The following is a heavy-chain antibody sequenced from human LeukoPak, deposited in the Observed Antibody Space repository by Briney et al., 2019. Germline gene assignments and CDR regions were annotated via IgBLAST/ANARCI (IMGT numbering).Heavy chain of an antibody. CDR3: ARDFCSGGSCYPDAFDI. CDR2: IWYDGTNT. D-gene: IGHD2-15*01. J-gene: IGHJ3*02. V-gene: IGHV3-33*01. Sequence: GGFLRLSCAASGFTFSSYGMHWVRQAPGKGLEWVAVIWYDGTNTYYADSVKGRFTISRDNSKNTLYLQMNSLRAEDTAVYYCARDFCSGGSCYPDAFDIWGQGTVVTVSS. CDR1: GFTFSSYG.